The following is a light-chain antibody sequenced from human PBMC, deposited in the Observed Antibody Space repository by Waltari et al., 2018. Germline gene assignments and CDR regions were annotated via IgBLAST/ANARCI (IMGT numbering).Light chain of an antibody. CDR2: KVS. Sequence: DVVMTQSPLSLPVTLGQPASISCRSSQSLVYSDGNTYLNWFQQRPGQSPRRLIYKVSTRDSGVPDRFCGSGSGTDFTLKISRVEAEDVGVYYCMQGTLWPPDTFGGGTKVEIK. CDR1: QSLVYSDGNTY. J-gene: IGKJ4*01. V-gene: IGKV2-30*01. CDR3: MQGTLWPPDT.